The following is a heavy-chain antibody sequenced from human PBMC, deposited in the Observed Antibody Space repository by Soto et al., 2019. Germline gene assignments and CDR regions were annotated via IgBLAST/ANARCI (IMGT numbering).Heavy chain of an antibody. D-gene: IGHD6-19*01. Sequence: EGQLVESGGGLVQPGGSLKLSCAASGFTFGGSAMHWVRQASGKGLEWVGHIRSKTNRYATAYAESVKGRFTISRDDSMNTAYLQMNSLKTEDTAVYFCTRQTDAVQWLVVPTDYNFDYWGQGTLVTVSS. CDR2: IRSKTNRYAT. J-gene: IGHJ4*02. CDR1: GFTFGGSA. CDR3: TRQTDAVQWLVVPTDYNFDY. V-gene: IGHV3-73*02.